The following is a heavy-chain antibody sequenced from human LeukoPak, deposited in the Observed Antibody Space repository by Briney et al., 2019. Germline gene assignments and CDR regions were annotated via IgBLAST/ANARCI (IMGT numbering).Heavy chain of an antibody. V-gene: IGHV3-7*01. Sequence: PGGSLRLSCAASGFTFSSYWMSWVRQAPGKGLEWVANIKQDGSEKYYVDSVKGRFTISRDNAKNSLYLQMNSLRAEDTAVYYCAKRHPTSWYVVDYWGQGTLVTVSS. CDR2: IKQDGSEK. CDR1: GFTFSSYW. J-gene: IGHJ4*02. D-gene: IGHD6-13*01. CDR3: AKRHPTSWYVVDY.